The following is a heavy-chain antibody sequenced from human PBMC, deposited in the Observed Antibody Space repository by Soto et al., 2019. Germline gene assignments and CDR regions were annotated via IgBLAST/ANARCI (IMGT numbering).Heavy chain of an antibody. CDR2: ISGSGGST. V-gene: IGHV3-23*01. Sequence: GGSLRLSCAASGFTFSSYAMSWVRQAPGKGLEWVSAISGSGGSTYYADSVKGRFTISRDNSKNTLYLQMNSLRAEDTAVYYCAKDRDYGDYVDGMDVWGQGTTVTVSS. D-gene: IGHD4-17*01. CDR3: AKDRDYGDYVDGMDV. CDR1: GFTFSSYA. J-gene: IGHJ6*02.